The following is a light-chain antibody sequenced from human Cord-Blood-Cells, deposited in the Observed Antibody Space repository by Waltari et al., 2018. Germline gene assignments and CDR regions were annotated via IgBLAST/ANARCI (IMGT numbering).Light chain of an antibody. J-gene: IGKJ4*02. CDR3: QQSYSTPLT. CDR1: QSISSY. V-gene: IGKV1-39*01. Sequence: DIQMTQSPSSLSASVGDRVTITCRASQSISSYLNWYQQKPGKAPKLLIYAASSLQSGVPSRSSGSGSGTDFTLTISSLQPEDFATYYCQQSYSTPLTIGGGTKVEIK. CDR2: AAS.